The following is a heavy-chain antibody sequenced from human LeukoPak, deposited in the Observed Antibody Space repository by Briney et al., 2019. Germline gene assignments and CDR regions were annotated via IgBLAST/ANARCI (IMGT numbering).Heavy chain of an antibody. CDR2: IHYDGRNQ. V-gene: IGHV3-30*02. Sequence: GGSLRLSCAASGLNFRGYGMHWVRQAPGKGLEWVTFIHYDGRNQYYADSVKGRFTISRDNSKNTLYLQMNSLRPEDTAVYYCAKAAYDSSGSWYYFDYWGQGTLVTVSS. CDR1: GLNFRGYG. CDR3: AKAAYDSSGSWYYFDY. J-gene: IGHJ4*02. D-gene: IGHD3-22*01.